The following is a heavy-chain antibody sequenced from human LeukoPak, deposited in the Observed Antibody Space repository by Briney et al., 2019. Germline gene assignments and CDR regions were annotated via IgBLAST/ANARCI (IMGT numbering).Heavy chain of an antibody. CDR3: AREFYYDSSGYYYGLEDAFDI. Sequence: SETLSLTCTVSGGSISSGGYYWSWIRQHPGKGLEWIGYTYYSGSTYYNPSLKSRVTISVDTSKNQFSLKLSSVTAADTAVYYCAREFYYDSSGYYYGLEDAFDIWGQGTMVTVSS. CDR1: GGSISSGGYY. CDR2: TYYSGST. J-gene: IGHJ3*02. D-gene: IGHD3-22*01. V-gene: IGHV4-31*03.